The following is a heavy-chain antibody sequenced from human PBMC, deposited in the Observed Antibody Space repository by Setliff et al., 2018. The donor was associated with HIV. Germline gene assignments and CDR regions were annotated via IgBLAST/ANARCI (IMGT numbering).Heavy chain of an antibody. CDR1: GYTFTSYD. J-gene: IGHJ4*02. Sequence: ASVKVSCKASGYTFTSYDINWVRQATGQGLEWMGWMNPNRGNTGYAQKFQGRVTITADEPTGTAYMELSSLRSEDTDVYYCARDGLLVAGIRFDYWGQGTLVTVSS. CDR2: MNPNRGNT. V-gene: IGHV1-8*03. CDR3: ARDGLLVAGIRFDY. D-gene: IGHD6-19*01.